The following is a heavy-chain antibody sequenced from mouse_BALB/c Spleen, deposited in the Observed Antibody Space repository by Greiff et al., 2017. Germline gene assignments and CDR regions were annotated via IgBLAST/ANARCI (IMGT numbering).Heavy chain of an antibody. CDR3: ARNYYGSSYVDWYFDV. Sequence: EVMLVESGGGLVQPGGSRKLSCAASGFTFSSFGMHWVRQAPEKGLEWVAYISSGSSTIYYADTVKGRFTISRDNPKNTLFLQMTSLRSEDTAMYYCARNYYGSSYVDWYFDVWGAGTTVTVAS. CDR2: ISSGSSTI. J-gene: IGHJ1*01. CDR1: GFTFSSFG. D-gene: IGHD1-1*01. V-gene: IGHV5-17*02.